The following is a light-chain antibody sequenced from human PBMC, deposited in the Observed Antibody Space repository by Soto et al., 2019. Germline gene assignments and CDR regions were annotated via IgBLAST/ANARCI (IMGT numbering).Light chain of an antibody. J-gene: IGKJ1*01. V-gene: IGKV3-15*01. CDR3: QQYHYWWM. Sequence: EIVMTQSPATLSVSPGERATLSCRASQSINNNLAWYQQKPGQAPSLLIYGASTRATGIPARFSGSGSGTEFTLTISSLQFEDFAVYYCQQYHYWWMFGQGTKVEIK. CDR1: QSINNN. CDR2: GAS.